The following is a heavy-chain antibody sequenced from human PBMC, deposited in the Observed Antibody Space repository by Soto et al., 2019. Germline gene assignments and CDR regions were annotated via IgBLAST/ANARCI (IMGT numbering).Heavy chain of an antibody. CDR1: GGSISSGGYY. Sequence: SETLSLTCTVSGGSISSGGYYWSWIRQHPGKGLEWIGYIYYSGSTYYNPSLKSRVTISVDTSKNQFSLKLSSVTAADTAVYYCARGGRAAAVGLFDYWGQGTLVTVSS. V-gene: IGHV4-31*03. D-gene: IGHD6-13*01. CDR3: ARGGRAAAVGLFDY. J-gene: IGHJ4*02. CDR2: IYYSGST.